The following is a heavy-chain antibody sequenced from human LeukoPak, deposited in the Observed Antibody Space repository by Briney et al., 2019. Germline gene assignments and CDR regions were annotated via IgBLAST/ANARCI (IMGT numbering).Heavy chain of an antibody. CDR3: ARDGRDGYNQTGGDY. V-gene: IGHV1-69*13. J-gene: IGHJ4*02. CDR2: IIPIFGTA. Sequence: SVKVSCKASGGTFSSYAISWVRQAPGQGLEWMGGIIPIFGTANYAQKFQGRVTITADESTSTAYMELSSLRSEDTAVYYCARDGRDGYNQTGGDYWGQGTLVTVSS. D-gene: IGHD5-24*01. CDR1: GGTFSSYA.